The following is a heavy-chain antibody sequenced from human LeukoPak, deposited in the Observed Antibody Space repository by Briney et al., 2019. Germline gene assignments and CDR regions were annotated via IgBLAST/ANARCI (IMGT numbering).Heavy chain of an antibody. CDR2: INHSGST. CDR1: GGSFSGYY. Sequence: SETLSLTCAVYGGSFSGYYWSWIRQPPGKGLEWIGEINHSGSTNYNPSLKSRVTISVDTSKNQFSLKLSSVTAADTAVYYCARDFPLMDVWGQGATVTVSS. CDR3: ARDFPLMDV. J-gene: IGHJ6*02. V-gene: IGHV4-34*01.